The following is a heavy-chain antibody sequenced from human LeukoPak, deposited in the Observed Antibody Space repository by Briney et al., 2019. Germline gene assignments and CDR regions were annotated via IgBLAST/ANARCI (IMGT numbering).Heavy chain of an antibody. Sequence: PSETLSLTCAVYGGSFSGYYWSWIRQPPGKGLEWVGEINHSGSTNYNPSLKSRVTISVDTSKNQFSLKLSSVTAADTAVYYCARGVLLYYYYGMDVWGQGTTVTVSS. J-gene: IGHJ6*02. V-gene: IGHV4-34*01. CDR1: GGSFSGYY. CDR2: INHSGST. CDR3: ARGVLLYYYYGMDV.